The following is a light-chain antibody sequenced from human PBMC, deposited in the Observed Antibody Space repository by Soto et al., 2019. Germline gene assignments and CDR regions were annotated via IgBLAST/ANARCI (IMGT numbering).Light chain of an antibody. V-gene: IGKV2-28*01. CDR2: SVS. CDR3: MHGLETPRT. CDR1: QSLLHSNGHNY. Sequence: VMAQSPLSLPVTPGEPASISCTSSQSLLHSNGHNYLDWYLEKPGQSPQLVIYSVSNRASGVPDRFSGKRSGTDFTLKISTVETEDFGVYYCMHGLETPRTGGRGTKVEI. J-gene: IGKJ1*01.